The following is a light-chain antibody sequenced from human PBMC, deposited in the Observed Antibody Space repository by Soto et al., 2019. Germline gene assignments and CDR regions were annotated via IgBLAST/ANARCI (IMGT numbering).Light chain of an antibody. CDR1: QTISSW. CDR2: KAS. CDR3: QQYNSYSEA. V-gene: IGKV1-5*03. J-gene: IGKJ1*01. Sequence: DIQMTHSHSTLSGSVWDRVTITFRASQTISSWLAWYQQKPGKAPKLLIYKASTLKSGVPSRFSGSGSGTEFTLTISSLQPDDFATYYCQQYNSYSEAFGQGTKVDI.